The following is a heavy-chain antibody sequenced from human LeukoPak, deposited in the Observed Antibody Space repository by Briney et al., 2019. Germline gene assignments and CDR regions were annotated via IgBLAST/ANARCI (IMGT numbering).Heavy chain of an antibody. Sequence: GGSLRLSCAASGFTFSSYGMHWVRQAPGKGLEWVSSISSSSSYIYYADSVKGRFTISRDNAKNSLYLQMNSLRAEDTAVYYCARGRGVIGWFDPWGQGTLVTVSS. CDR1: GFTFSSYG. J-gene: IGHJ5*02. D-gene: IGHD3-16*02. CDR2: ISSSSSYI. V-gene: IGHV3-21*01. CDR3: ARGRGVIGWFDP.